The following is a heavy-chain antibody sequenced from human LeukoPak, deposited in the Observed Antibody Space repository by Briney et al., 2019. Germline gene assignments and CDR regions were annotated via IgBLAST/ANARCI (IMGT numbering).Heavy chain of an antibody. CDR2: ISWNSGSI. V-gene: IGHV3-9*01. Sequence: DPGGSLRLSCAASGFTFDDYAMHWVRQAPGKGLEWVSGISWNSGSIGYADSVKGRFTISRDNAKNSLYLQMNSLRAEDTAVYYCARGGPTLSIAAAALLDYWGQGTLVTVSS. CDR3: ARGGPTLSIAAAALLDY. CDR1: GFTFDDYA. D-gene: IGHD6-13*01. J-gene: IGHJ4*02.